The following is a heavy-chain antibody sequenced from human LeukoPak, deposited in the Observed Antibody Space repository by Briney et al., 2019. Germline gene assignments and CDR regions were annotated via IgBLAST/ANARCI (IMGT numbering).Heavy chain of an antibody. D-gene: IGHD1-20*01. V-gene: IGHV4-34*01. CDR1: GWSFNDHY. CDR2: INHSGST. J-gene: IGHJ4*02. CDR3: ARGDGITGTQGRLDY. Sequence: SETLSLTCAVYGWSFNDHYWNWIRQPPGKGLEWIGEINHSGSTNYNPSLKSRVTISVDTSNNQFSLKLSSVTAADTAVYYCARGDGITGTQGRLDYWGQGTLVTVSS.